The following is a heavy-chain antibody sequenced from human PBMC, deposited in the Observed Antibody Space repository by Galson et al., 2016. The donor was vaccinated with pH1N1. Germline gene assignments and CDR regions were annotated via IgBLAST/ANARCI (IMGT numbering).Heavy chain of an antibody. CDR3: ARDRTYSESNTYYDLFDI. Sequence: SLRLSCAASGLVYSDYWMTWVRQAPGKGLEWVGNINQHGSKINYGDSVKGRFTISRVNAKNSLFLQMTSLRADDSAVYYCARDRTYSESNTYYDLFDIWGQGTMVTVSS. CDR1: GLVYSDYW. D-gene: IGHD3-16*01. J-gene: IGHJ3*02. V-gene: IGHV3-7*03. CDR2: INQHGSKI.